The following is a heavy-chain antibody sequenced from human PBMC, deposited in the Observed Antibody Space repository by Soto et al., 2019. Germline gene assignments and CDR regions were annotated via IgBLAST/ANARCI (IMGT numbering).Heavy chain of an antibody. Sequence: GESLKISCKGSGYSFTSYWISWVRQMPGKGLEWMGRIDPSDSYTNYSPSFQGHVTISADKSISTAYLQWSSLKASDTAMYYCARQPHSSSWYKNYYYGMDVWGQGTTVTVSS. CDR1: GYSFTSYW. V-gene: IGHV5-10-1*01. J-gene: IGHJ6*02. D-gene: IGHD6-13*01. CDR3: ARQPHSSSWYKNYYYGMDV. CDR2: IDPSDSYT.